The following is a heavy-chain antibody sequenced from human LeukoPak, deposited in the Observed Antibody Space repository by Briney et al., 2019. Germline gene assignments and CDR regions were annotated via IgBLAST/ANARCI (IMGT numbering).Heavy chain of an antibody. J-gene: IGHJ3*02. CDR2: ISAYNGNT. Sequence: GESLKVSCKASGYTFTSYGTSWVRQAPGQGLEWMGWISAYNGNTNYAQKLQGRVTMTTDTSTSTAYMELRSLRSDDTAVYYCARVGSGSQTDAFDIWGQGTMVTVSS. CDR3: ARVGSGSQTDAFDI. D-gene: IGHD1-26*01. CDR1: GYTFTSYG. V-gene: IGHV1-18*01.